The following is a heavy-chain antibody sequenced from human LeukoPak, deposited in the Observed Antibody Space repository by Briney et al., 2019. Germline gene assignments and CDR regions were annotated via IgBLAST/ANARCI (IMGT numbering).Heavy chain of an antibody. V-gene: IGHV4-4*02. CDR1: GGSIGSSNW. J-gene: IGHJ4*02. CDR3: ARAAAAAKDHFDY. CDR2: IYHSGST. D-gene: IGHD6-13*01. Sequence: SDTLPHTCAVSGGSIGSSNWWTWVRQPPGKGLDWIGEIYHSGSTNYNPSLKSRVTISVDKSKNQFSLKLSSVTAADTAVYYCARAAAAAKDHFDYWGQGTLVTVSS.